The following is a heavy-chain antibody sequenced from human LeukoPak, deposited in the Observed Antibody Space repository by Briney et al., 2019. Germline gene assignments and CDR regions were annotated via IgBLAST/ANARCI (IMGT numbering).Heavy chain of an antibody. V-gene: IGHV3-48*03. D-gene: IGHD3-10*01. CDR3: ARDRWFGEFVDY. CDR1: GFTFSSYE. CDR2: ISSSGSTI. J-gene: IGHJ4*02. Sequence: GGSLRLSCAASGFTFSSYEMNWVRQAPGKGLEWVSYISSSGSTIYYADSVKGRFTISRDNAKDSLFLQMKSLRAEDTAVYYCARDRWFGEFVDYWGQGTLVTVSS.